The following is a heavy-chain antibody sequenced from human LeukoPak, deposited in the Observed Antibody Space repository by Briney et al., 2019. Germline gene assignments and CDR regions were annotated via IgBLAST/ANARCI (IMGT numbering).Heavy chain of an antibody. CDR1: GFTFSSYS. CDR3: ARLAAAYHFDY. V-gene: IGHV3-21*01. CDR2: ISSSSSHI. J-gene: IGHJ4*02. D-gene: IGHD6-13*01. Sequence: GGSLRLSCAASGFTFSSYSMNWVRQAPGKGLEWVSSISSSSSHIYYADSVKDRFTISRDNAKNSLYLQMNSLRAEDTAVYYCARLAAAYHFDYWGQGTLVTVSS.